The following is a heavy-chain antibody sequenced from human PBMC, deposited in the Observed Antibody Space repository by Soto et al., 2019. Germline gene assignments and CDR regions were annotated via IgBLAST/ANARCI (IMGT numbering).Heavy chain of an antibody. J-gene: IGHJ6*03. Sequence: GASVKVSCKASGYTFRSYGISWVRQAPGQGLEWLGWISAYSSNTHYAQKFQGKVTMTTDTSTGTAYMELRSLRSDDTAMYYCAKADSNYAGKFSYYFMDVWGKGTMVTVSS. CDR2: ISAYSSNT. CDR1: GYTFRSYG. D-gene: IGHD4-4*01. V-gene: IGHV1-18*01. CDR3: AKADSNYAGKFSYYFMDV.